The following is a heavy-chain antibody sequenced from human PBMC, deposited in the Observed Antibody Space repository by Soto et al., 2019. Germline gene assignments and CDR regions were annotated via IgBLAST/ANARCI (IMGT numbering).Heavy chain of an antibody. CDR3: AKDIKGRFVVVMDV. CDR2: ISWNSGSI. D-gene: IGHD2-15*01. J-gene: IGHJ6*03. CDR1: GFTFDDYA. V-gene: IGHV3-9*01. Sequence: EVQLVESGGGLVQPGRSLRRSCAASGFTFDDYAMHWVRQAPGKGLEWVSGISWNSGSIGYADSVKGRFTISRDNAKNSLYLQMNSLRAEDTALYYCAKDIKGRFVVVMDVWGKGTTVTVSS.